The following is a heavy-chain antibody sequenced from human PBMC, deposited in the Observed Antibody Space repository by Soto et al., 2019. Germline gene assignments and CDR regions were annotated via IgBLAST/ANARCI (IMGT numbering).Heavy chain of an antibody. D-gene: IGHD3-16*01. V-gene: IGHV1-69*02. CDR3: ARGGGSDYYYYYMDV. J-gene: IGHJ6*03. CDR1: GGTFSSYT. CDR2: IIPILGIA. Sequence: QVQLVQSGAEVKKPGSSVKVSCKASGGTFSSYTISWVRQAPGQGLEWMGRIIPILGIANYAQKFQGRVTITADKSTSTAYMELSSLRSEDTAVYYCARGGGSDYYYYYMDVWGKGTTVTVSS.